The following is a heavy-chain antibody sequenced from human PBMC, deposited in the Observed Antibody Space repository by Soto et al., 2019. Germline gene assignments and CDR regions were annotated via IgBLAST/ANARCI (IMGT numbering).Heavy chain of an antibody. J-gene: IGHJ5*02. V-gene: IGHV1-18*01. Sequence: ASVKVSCKASGYTFFTYDISWVRQAPGQGLEWMGWISTYSGDTKYAQKFQGRVTMTTDTSTTTAYLELRSLGSDDTAVYYCARHHGPTTSENWFDPWGQGTLVTVSS. CDR3: ARHHGPTTSENWFDP. CDR1: GYTFFTYD. D-gene: IGHD5-12*01. CDR2: ISTYSGDT.